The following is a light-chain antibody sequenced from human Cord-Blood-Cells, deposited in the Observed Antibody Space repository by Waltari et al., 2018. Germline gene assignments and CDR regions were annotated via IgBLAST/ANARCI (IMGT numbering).Light chain of an antibody. Sequence: QSALTQPASVSGSPGQSLTISCTGTSSDVGSYNLVPWYQQHPGKAPKLMIYTGSKRPSGVSNRFSGSKSGNTASLTISGLQAEDEADYYCCSYAGSSTWVFGGGTKLTVL. CDR3: CSYAGSSTWV. J-gene: IGLJ2*01. CDR2: TGS. CDR1: SSDVGSYNL. V-gene: IGLV2-23*01.